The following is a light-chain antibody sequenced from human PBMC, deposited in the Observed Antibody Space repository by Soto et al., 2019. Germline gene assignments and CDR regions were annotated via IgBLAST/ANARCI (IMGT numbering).Light chain of an antibody. CDR1: QSISSW. CDR2: GAS. CDR3: QQYGSSSQT. V-gene: IGKV3-20*01. Sequence: IALTKSPANLSLSPGKRATLFCGASQSISSWLVWYQHKPGQAPKLLIYGASSRESGIPDRFSGSGSGTDFTLTISRLEPEDFAVYYCQQYGSSSQTFGQGTKVDIK. J-gene: IGKJ1*01.